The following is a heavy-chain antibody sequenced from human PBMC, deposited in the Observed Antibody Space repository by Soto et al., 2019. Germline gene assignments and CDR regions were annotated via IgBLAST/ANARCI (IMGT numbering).Heavy chain of an antibody. CDR1: GGSISSGGYS. D-gene: IGHD5-18*01. J-gene: IGHJ5*02. Sequence: SETLSLTCVVSGGSISSGGYSWSWIRQPPGKGLELIGYIYYSGSSNYNPSLKSRVTISVDTSKNQFSLKLSSVTAADTAVYYCARGVPYSYGYISWFDPWGQGTLVTSPQ. CDR2: IYYSGSS. CDR3: ARGVPYSYGYISWFDP. V-gene: IGHV4-61*08.